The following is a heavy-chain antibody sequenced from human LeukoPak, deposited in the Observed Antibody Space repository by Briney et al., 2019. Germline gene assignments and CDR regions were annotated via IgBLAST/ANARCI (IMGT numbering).Heavy chain of an antibody. J-gene: IGHJ6*03. V-gene: IGHV3-21*01. CDR1: GFTFSSYS. D-gene: IGHD2-2*02. Sequence: GGSLRLSCAASGFTFSSYSMNWVRQAPGKGLEWVSSISSSSSYIYYADSVKGRFTISRDNAKNSLYLQMNGLRAEDTAVYYCARDNYEPAAIWENYYYYYMDVWGKGTTVTVSS. CDR2: ISSSSSYI. CDR3: ARDNYEPAAIWENYYYYYMDV.